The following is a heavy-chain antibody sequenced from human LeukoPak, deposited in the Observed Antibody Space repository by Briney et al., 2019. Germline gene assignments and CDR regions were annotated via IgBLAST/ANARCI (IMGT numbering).Heavy chain of an antibody. V-gene: IGHV4-59*01. Sequence: PSETLSLTCIVSGGSISSYYWSWIRQPPGKGLEWIGYIYYSGSTNYNPSLKSRVTISVDTSKNQFSLKLSSVTAADTAVYYCAREGLRYFDWLLDYWGQGTLVTVSS. CDR1: GGSISSYY. CDR3: AREGLRYFDWLLDY. J-gene: IGHJ4*02. D-gene: IGHD3-9*01. CDR2: IYYSGST.